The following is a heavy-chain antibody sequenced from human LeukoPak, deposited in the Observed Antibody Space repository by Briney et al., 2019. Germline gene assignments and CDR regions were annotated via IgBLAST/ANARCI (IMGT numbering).Heavy chain of an antibody. J-gene: IGHJ4*02. CDR2: IYHSGST. V-gene: IGHV4-38-2*02. D-gene: IGHD5-18*01. Sequence: SETLSLTCTVSGYSISSGYYWGWIRQPPGKGLEWIGSIYHSGSTYYNPSLKSRVTISVDTSKNQFSLKLSSVTAADTAVYYCARVDTAMNIHDYWGQGTLVTVSS. CDR1: GYSISSGYY. CDR3: ARVDTAMNIHDY.